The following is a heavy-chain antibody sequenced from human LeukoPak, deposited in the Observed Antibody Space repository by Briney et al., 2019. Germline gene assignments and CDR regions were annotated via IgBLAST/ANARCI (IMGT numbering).Heavy chain of an antibody. V-gene: IGHV3-33*06. Sequence: PGGSLRLSCAASGFTFSSYGMHWVRQAPGKGLEWVAVIWYDGSNKYYADSVKGRFTISRDNSKNTLYLQMNSLRAEDTAVYYCAKDYASRSYSWFAPWGQGALVTVSS. J-gene: IGHJ5*02. D-gene: IGHD3-16*01. CDR2: IWYDGSNK. CDR3: AKDYASRSYSWFAP. CDR1: GFTFSSYG.